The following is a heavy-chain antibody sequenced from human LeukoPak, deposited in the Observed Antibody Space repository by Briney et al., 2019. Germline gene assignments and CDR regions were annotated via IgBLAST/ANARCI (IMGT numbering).Heavy chain of an antibody. D-gene: IGHD1-1*01. CDR3: ARVSWFPGTSYYYMDV. CDR2: VYYTGST. V-gene: IGHV4-59*01. CDR1: GGSISSYY. Sequence: SETLSLTCTVSGGSISSYYWSWVRQPPGKGLEWIGFVYYTGSTNYSPSLKSRVTISVDTSKNQSSLKLSSVTAADTAVYFCARVSWFPGTSYYYMDVWGKGTTVTVSS. J-gene: IGHJ6*03.